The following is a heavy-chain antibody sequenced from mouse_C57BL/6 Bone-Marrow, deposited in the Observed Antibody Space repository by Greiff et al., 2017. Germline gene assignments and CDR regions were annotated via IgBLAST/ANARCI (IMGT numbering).Heavy chain of an antibody. CDR1: GYTFTSYW. CDR2: IDPSDSYT. Sequence: QVQLQQPGAELVMPGASVKLSCKASGYTFTSYWMHWVKQRPGQGLEWIGEIDPSDSYTNYNQKFKGKSTLTVDKSSSTAYVQLSSLTSEDSAVYYCARGGYYAMDYWGQGTSVTVSS. CDR3: ARGGYYAMDY. J-gene: IGHJ4*01. V-gene: IGHV1-69*01.